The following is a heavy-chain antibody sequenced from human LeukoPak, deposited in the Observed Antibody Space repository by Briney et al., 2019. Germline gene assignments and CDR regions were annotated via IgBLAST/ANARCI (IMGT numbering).Heavy chain of an antibody. D-gene: IGHD6-13*01. V-gene: IGHV3-43*02. Sequence: QPGGSLLLSCAAAGFTFHDNAMHGGRQAPGRGVGWVSLISGDGGRTYNADSVKGRFTISRDNSKSSLYLQMNSLRTEDTALYYCAKDRGIAAAYWYFDLWGRGTLVTVSS. J-gene: IGHJ2*01. CDR1: GFTFHDNA. CDR2: ISGDGGRT. CDR3: AKDRGIAAAYWYFDL.